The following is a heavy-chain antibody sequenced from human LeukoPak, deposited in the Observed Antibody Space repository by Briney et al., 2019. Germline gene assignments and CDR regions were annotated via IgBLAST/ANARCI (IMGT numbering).Heavy chain of an antibody. CDR1: GFTFRDYY. D-gene: IGHD1-26*01. V-gene: IGHV3-11*04. Sequence: GGSLRLSCAASGFTFRDYYMPWIRQAPGKGLESVSYISASGDTIYYGDSVRGRFTISRDNAKNSLYLDMNTLKAEDTAVYYCARDPSWEILSYFDYWGQGTLVTVSS. CDR2: ISASGDTI. J-gene: IGHJ4*02. CDR3: ARDPSWEILSYFDY.